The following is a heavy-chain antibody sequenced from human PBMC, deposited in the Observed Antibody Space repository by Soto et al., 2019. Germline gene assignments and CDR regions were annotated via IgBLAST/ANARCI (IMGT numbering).Heavy chain of an antibody. Sequence: QVQLQQWGAGLLKPSETLSLTCAVYGGSFSGYYWSWIRQPPGKGLEWIGEINHSGSTNYNPSLKRRVTISVDTSKNQSDRKLSCVTAADTAVYYCARLRYCSGGSCYSPVPYYYGMDVWGQGTTVTVSS. D-gene: IGHD2-15*01. V-gene: IGHV4-34*01. J-gene: IGHJ6*02. CDR3: ARLRYCSGGSCYSPVPYYYGMDV. CDR2: INHSGST. CDR1: GGSFSGYY.